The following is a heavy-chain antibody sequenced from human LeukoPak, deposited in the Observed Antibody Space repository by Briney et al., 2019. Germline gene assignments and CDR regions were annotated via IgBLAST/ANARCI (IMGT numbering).Heavy chain of an antibody. CDR3: AKDHQQPFDY. D-gene: IGHD6-13*01. Sequence: GGSLRLSCAASGFTFSSYSVNWVRQAPGKGLEWVSSISSSSTYIYYADSVKGRFTISRDNAKNTLYLQMNSLRTEDTALYYCAKDHQQPFDYWGQGTLVTVSS. J-gene: IGHJ4*02. V-gene: IGHV3-21*04. CDR1: GFTFSSYS. CDR2: ISSSSTYI.